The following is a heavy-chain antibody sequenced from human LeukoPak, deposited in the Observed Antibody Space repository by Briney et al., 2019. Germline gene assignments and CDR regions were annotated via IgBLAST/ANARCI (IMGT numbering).Heavy chain of an antibody. CDR2: ISGRGGDT. V-gene: IGHV3-23*01. CDR3: AKGLWASTVGATGIFFDY. J-gene: IGHJ4*02. D-gene: IGHD1-26*01. Sequence: PGGSLRHSCAASGFTFRRSAMTWVRQVPGKGLEWVSTISGRGGDTDYADSVKGRFIISRDSSENTLYLKMHSLGVEDTGVYYCAKGLWASTVGATGIFFDYWGQGIQVTVSS. CDR1: GFTFRRSA.